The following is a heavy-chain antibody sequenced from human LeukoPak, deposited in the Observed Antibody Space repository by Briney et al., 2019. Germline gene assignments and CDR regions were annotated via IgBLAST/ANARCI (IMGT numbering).Heavy chain of an antibody. CDR3: AREADFDY. CDR2: ISSSSSTI. Sequence: GRSLRLSCAASGFTFSSYSMNWVRQAPGKGLEWVSYISSSSSTIYYADSVKGRFTISRDNAKNSLYLQMNSLRAEDTAVYYCAREADFDYWGQGTLVTVSS. J-gene: IGHJ4*02. CDR1: GFTFSSYS. V-gene: IGHV3-48*01.